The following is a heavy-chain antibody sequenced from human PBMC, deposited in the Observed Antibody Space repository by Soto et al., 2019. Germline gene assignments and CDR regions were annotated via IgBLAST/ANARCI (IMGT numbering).Heavy chain of an antibody. Sequence: PGGSLRLSCAASGLTFSSYDMHWVRQATGKGLEWVSAIGTAGDPYYPGSVKGRFTISRENAKNSLYLQMNSLRAGDTAVYYCARGYCSGGSCPSNDAFDIWGQGTMVTVSS. V-gene: IGHV3-13*05. J-gene: IGHJ3*02. CDR1: GLTFSSYD. CDR3: ARGYCSGGSCPSNDAFDI. D-gene: IGHD2-15*01. CDR2: IGTAGDP.